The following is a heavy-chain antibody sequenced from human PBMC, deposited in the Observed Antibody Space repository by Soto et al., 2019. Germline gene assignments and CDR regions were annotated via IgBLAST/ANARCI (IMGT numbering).Heavy chain of an antibody. CDR1: GFTFSSYS. Sequence: PGGSLRLSCAASGFTFSSYSMNWVRQAPGKGLEWVSSISSSSSYIYYADSVKGRFTISRDNAKNSLYLQMNSLRAEDTAVYYCASAGRRDGYNYNWFDPWGQGTLVTVSS. J-gene: IGHJ5*02. D-gene: IGHD1-1*01. CDR3: ASAGRRDGYNYNWFDP. V-gene: IGHV3-21*01. CDR2: ISSSSSYI.